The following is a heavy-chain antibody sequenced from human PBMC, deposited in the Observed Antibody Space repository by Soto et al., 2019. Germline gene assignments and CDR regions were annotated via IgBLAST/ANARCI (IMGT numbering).Heavy chain of an antibody. CDR2: IYDNGTT. Sequence: GGSLRLSCVASGLTVSNAYMAWVRQAPGMGLEWVSVIYDNGTTYYADSVKGRFTISRDTSTNTLSLQMDSLRAEDTAVYYCVRPLPSGRNYGLDVWGQGTTVTV. J-gene: IGHJ6*02. V-gene: IGHV3-53*01. CDR1: GLTVSNAY. D-gene: IGHD3-10*01. CDR3: VRPLPSGRNYGLDV.